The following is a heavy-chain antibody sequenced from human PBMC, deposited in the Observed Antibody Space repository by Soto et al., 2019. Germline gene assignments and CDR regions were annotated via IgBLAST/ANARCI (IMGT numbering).Heavy chain of an antibody. D-gene: IGHD3-3*01. Sequence: QVQLQQWGAGLPKPSETLSLTCAVYGAPFSGYYWTWIRQPPGKGLEWIGEINHTGSTKYNPSLKSRVTISLDTSKNQFSLSLRSVTAAATAVYYCARGREIFGAVTPFEYWGQGTQVAVSS. CDR2: INHTGST. J-gene: IGHJ4*02. CDR1: GAPFSGYY. CDR3: ARGREIFGAVTPFEY. V-gene: IGHV4-34*02.